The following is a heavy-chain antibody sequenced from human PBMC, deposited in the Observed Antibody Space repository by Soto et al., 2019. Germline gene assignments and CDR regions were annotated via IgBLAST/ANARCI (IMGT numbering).Heavy chain of an antibody. CDR2: ITSDGSRM. Sequence: QVQLVESGGGLVKPGGSLRLSCTASGFTFSYYYMTWIRHAPGKGLEWLSHITSDGSRMYYTDSVKGRFTISRDNAKNSLYLQMNSLRAEDTAVYYCARAASCSGVGCVDYWGQGTLVTVSS. CDR1: GFTFSYYY. J-gene: IGHJ4*02. CDR3: ARAASCSGVGCVDY. V-gene: IGHV3-11*01. D-gene: IGHD2-15*01.